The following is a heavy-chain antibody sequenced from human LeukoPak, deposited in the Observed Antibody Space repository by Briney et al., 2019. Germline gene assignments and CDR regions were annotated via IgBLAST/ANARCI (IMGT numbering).Heavy chain of an antibody. D-gene: IGHD5-18*01. CDR2: INPNSGGT. V-gene: IGHV1-2*02. CDR1: GYTLTGYY. CDR3: ARKALLRDTAMVGDAFDI. J-gene: IGHJ3*02. Sequence: ASVKVSCKASGYTLTGYYMHWVRQAPGQGLEWMGWINPNSGGTNYAQKFQGRVTMTRDTSISTAYMELSRLRSDDTAVYYCARKALLRDTAMVGDAFDIWGQGTMVTVSS.